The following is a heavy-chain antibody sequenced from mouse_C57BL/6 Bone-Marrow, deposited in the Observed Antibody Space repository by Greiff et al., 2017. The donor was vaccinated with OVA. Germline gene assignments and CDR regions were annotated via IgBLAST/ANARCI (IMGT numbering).Heavy chain of an antibody. Sequence: EVKLVESGAELVRPGASVKLSCTASGFNIKDDYMHWVKQRPEQGLEWIGWIDPENGDTEYASKFQGKATITADTSSNTAYLQLSSLTSEDTAVYYCTTTRLLYYWGQGTTLTVSS. CDR2: IDPENGDT. J-gene: IGHJ2*01. CDR3: TTTRLLYY. D-gene: IGHD1-1*01. V-gene: IGHV14-4*01. CDR1: GFNIKDDY.